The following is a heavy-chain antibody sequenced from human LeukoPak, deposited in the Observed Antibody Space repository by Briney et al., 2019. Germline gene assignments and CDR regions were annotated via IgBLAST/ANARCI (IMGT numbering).Heavy chain of an antibody. V-gene: IGHV1-2*02. CDR2: INPNSGGT. J-gene: IGHJ1*01. D-gene: IGHD3-22*01. Sequence: ASVKVSCKSSGYTFTGDYMHWVRQAPGHGLEWMGWINPNSGGTNYAQKFQGRVTMTRDTSISTAYMELSRLRSDDTAVYYCASRDSSGPEYFQHWGQGTLVTVSS. CDR1: GYTFTGDY. CDR3: ASRDSSGPEYFQH.